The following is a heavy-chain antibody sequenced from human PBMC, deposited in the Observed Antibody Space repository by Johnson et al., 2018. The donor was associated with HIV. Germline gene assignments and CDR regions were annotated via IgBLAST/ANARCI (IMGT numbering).Heavy chain of an antibody. V-gene: IGHV3-53*01. D-gene: IGHD1-26*01. J-gene: IGHJ3*02. Sequence: VQLVESGGGLIQPGGSLRLSCAASGFTVSSNYMSWVRQAPGKGLEWVSVIYSGGSTYYADSVKGRFTISRDNSKNTLYLQMNSLRAEDTAVYYCAREGVDSGSYSGAFDIWGQGTMVTVSS. CDR1: GFTVSSNY. CDR2: IYSGGST. CDR3: AREGVDSGSYSGAFDI.